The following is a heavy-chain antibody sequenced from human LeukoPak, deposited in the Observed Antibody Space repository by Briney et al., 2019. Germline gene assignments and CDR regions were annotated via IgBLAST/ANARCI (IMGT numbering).Heavy chain of an antibody. CDR3: ARAGGDYFDRRGPPGY. Sequence: ASVKVSCKASGYTFIGYYMHWVRQAPGQGLEWMGWINPNSGDTDYAQKFQGRVTITRDTSINRVYMELSRLKSDDTAVYYCARAGGDYFDRRGPPGYWGQGPLVTVSS. CDR1: GYTFIGYY. D-gene: IGHD3-22*01. J-gene: IGHJ4*02. V-gene: IGHV1-2*02. CDR2: INPNSGDT.